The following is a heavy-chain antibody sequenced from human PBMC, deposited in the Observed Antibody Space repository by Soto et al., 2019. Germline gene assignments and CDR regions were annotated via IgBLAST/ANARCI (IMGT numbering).Heavy chain of an antibody. Sequence: PSETLSLTCAVYGGSFSGYYWSWIRQPPGKGLEWIGEINHSGSTNYNPSLKSRVTISVDTSKNQFSLKLSSVTAADTAVYYCESGYSYGNFDYWGQGTLVTVYS. CDR3: ESGYSYGNFDY. CDR2: INHSGST. V-gene: IGHV4-34*01. CDR1: GGSFSGYY. J-gene: IGHJ4*02. D-gene: IGHD5-18*01.